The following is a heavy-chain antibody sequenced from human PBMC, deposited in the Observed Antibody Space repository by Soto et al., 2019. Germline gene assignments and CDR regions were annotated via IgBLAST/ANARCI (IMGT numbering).Heavy chain of an antibody. CDR3: APLSVSLSGPYGSHV. J-gene: IGHJ6*01. Sequence: SETLSLTCSVSGYSVSSSDYYWAWIRQPPGKGLEWIGSMLYSGLTYYNPSLKSRVTLSVDTSKNQFSVRLNSVTASDTAVYYCAPLSVSLSGPYGSHVRGRGTTGTVSS. CDR1: GYSVSSSDYY. V-gene: IGHV4-39*01. D-gene: IGHD6-19*01. CDR2: MLYSGLT.